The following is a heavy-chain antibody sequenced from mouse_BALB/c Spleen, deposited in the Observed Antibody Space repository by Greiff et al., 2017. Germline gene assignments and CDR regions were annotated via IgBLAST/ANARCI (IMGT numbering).Heavy chain of an antibody. V-gene: IGHV1S22*01. J-gene: IGHJ4*01. D-gene: IGHD2-14*01. CDR1: GYTFTSYW. Sequence: KQPGSELVRPGASVKLSCKASGYTFTSYWMHWVKQRPGQGLEWIGNIYPGSGSTNYDEKFKSKATLTVDTSSSTAYMQLSSLTSEDSAVYYCTRYYRYDAMDYWGQGTSVTVSS. CDR3: TRYYRYDAMDY. CDR2: IYPGSGST.